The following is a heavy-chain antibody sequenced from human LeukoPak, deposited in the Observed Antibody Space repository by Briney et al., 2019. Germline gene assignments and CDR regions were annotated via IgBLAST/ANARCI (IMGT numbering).Heavy chain of an antibody. CDR2: ISYDGTNK. D-gene: IGHD3-10*01. CDR1: GFTFSSYG. CDR3: VKDRTGTYTLDY. V-gene: IGHV3-30*18. J-gene: IGHJ4*02. Sequence: GGSLRLSCAASGFTFSSYGMHWVRQAPGKGLEWVAIISYDGTNKYYADSVKGRFTISRDNPKNTLYLQMDSLRAEDTAVYYCVKDRTGTYTLDYWGQGTLVTVSS.